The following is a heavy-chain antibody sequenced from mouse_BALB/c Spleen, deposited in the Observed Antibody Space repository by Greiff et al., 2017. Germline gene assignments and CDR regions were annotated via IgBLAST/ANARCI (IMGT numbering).Heavy chain of an antibody. CDR2: IWGGGST. D-gene: IGHD1-1*01. CDR1: GFSLSSYS. CDR3: AGERANYYGSSPFAY. Sequence: QVQLKESGPGLVAPSQSLSITCTVSGFSLSSYSVHGVRQPPGRGLEWLGMIWGGGSTDYNSALKSRLSISKDNSKSQVFLKMNSLQTDDTAMYYCAGERANYYGSSPFAYWGQGTLVTVSA. J-gene: IGHJ3*01. V-gene: IGHV2-6-4*01.